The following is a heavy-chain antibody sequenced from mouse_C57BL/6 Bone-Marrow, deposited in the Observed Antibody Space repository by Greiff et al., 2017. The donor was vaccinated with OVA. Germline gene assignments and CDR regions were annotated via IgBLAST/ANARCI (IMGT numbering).Heavy chain of an antibody. J-gene: IGHJ4*01. Sequence: QVQLQQPGAELVKPGASVKMSCKASGYTFTSYWITWVKQRPGQGLEWIGDIYPGSGSTNYNEKLKSKATLTVDNSSSTAYMQLSSLTSEDSAFYYCARDLFYAMDYWGQGTSVTVSS. V-gene: IGHV1-55*01. CDR2: IYPGSGST. CDR1: GYTFTSYW. CDR3: ARDLFYAMDY.